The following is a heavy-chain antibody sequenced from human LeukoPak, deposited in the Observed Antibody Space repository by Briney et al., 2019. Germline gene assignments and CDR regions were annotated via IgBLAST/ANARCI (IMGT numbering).Heavy chain of an antibody. J-gene: IGHJ6*03. CDR3: AKAADQYYYYYFYYMDV. D-gene: IGHD2-2*01. Sequence: GGSLRLSCAASGFTFSSYGMHWVRQAPGKGLEWVAVISLDGSSKDYAQSVKGRFTISRDNSKNTLYLQMNSLRVEDTAVYYCAKAADQYYYYYFYYMDVWGKGTTVTVSS. CDR1: GFTFSSYG. CDR2: ISLDGSSK. V-gene: IGHV3-30*18.